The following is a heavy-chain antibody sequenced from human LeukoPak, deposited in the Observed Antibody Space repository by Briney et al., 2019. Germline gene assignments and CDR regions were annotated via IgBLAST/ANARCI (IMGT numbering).Heavy chain of an antibody. CDR2: ISYDGSNK. CDR1: GFTFSSYG. Sequence: PGGSLRLSCAASGFTFSSYGMNWVRQAPGKGLEWVAVISYDGSNKYYADSVKGRFTISRDNSKNTLYLQMNSLRAEDTAVYYCAKETYYYDSSGYFKYYFDYWGQGTLVTVSS. J-gene: IGHJ4*02. V-gene: IGHV3-30*18. CDR3: AKETYYYDSSGYFKYYFDY. D-gene: IGHD3-22*01.